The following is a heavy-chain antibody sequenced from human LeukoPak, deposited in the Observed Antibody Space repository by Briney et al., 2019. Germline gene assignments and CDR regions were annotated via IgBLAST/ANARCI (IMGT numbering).Heavy chain of an antibody. Sequence: ASVKVSCKASGYTFTGYYMHWVRQPPGQGLEWMGWINPNSGGTNYAQKFQVRVTMTRDTSISTAYMELSRLRSDDTALYYCARDPRGALYAFDIWGQGTMVTVSS. CDR2: INPNSGGT. D-gene: IGHD4-17*01. CDR1: GYTFTGYY. J-gene: IGHJ3*02. CDR3: ARDPRGALYAFDI. V-gene: IGHV1-2*02.